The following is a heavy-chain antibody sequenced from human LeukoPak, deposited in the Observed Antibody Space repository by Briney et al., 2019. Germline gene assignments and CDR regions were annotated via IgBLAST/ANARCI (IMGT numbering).Heavy chain of an antibody. J-gene: IGHJ4*02. V-gene: IGHV3-53*01. CDR2: IYSAGST. CDR1: GFSVSTNY. D-gene: IGHD1-1*01. CDR3: ARGGWNVDFDY. Sequence: GGFLRLSCAASGFSVSTNYLSWVRQAPGKGLEWVSVIYSAGSTYYADSVQGRFTISRDNSQNTVYLQMNSLRAEDTAVYFCARGGWNVDFDYWGQGTLVTVSS.